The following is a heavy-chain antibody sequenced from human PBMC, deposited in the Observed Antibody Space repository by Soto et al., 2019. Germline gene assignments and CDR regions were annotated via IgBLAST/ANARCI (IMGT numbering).Heavy chain of an antibody. CDR1: GGSISSSNC. CDR2: IYHSGST. V-gene: IGHV4-4*02. CDR3: ARATGMAPFDY. D-gene: IGHD5-18*01. Sequence: SETLSLTCAVSGGSISSSNCWSWVRQPPGKGLEWIGEIYHSGSTNYNPSLKSRVTISEDKSKNQFSLKLSSVTAADTAVYYCARATGMAPFDYWGQETLVTVSS. J-gene: IGHJ4*02.